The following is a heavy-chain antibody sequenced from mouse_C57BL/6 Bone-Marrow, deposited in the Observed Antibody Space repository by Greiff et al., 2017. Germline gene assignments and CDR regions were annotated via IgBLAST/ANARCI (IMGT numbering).Heavy chain of an antibody. J-gene: IGHJ3*01. V-gene: IGHV6-6*01. CDR3: TPLITTPAFAY. CDR2: IRNKANNHAT. D-gene: IGHD1-1*01. Sequence: EVMLVESGGGLVQPGGSMKLSCAASGFTFSDAWMDWVRQSPEKGLEWVAEIRNKANNHATYYAESVKGRFTISRDDSKSSVYLQMNSLRAEDTGIYYCTPLITTPAFAYWGQGTLVTVSA. CDR1: GFTFSDAW.